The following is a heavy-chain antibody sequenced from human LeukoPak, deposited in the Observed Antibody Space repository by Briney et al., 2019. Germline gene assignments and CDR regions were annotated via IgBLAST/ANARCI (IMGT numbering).Heavy chain of an antibody. CDR1: GFTFTTFW. CDR3: ARAEVIAIFDY. J-gene: IGHJ4*02. Sequence: GGSLRLSCAASGFTFTTFWMSWVRQAPGKGLEWVANIKQDGSERYYVDSVKGRFTISRDNAKNTLYLQMNSLRAEDTAVYYCARAEVIAIFDYWGQGTLVTVSS. CDR2: IKQDGSER. V-gene: IGHV3-7*01. D-gene: IGHD2-21*01.